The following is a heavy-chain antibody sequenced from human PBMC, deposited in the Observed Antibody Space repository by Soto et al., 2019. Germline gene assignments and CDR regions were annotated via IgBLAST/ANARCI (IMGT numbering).Heavy chain of an antibody. V-gene: IGHV4-4*02. Sequence: VQLKESGPGLVRPSGTLSLTCDVSSGSITTSVLWTWVRQFPGKGLEWIGEIAHDGHTNYNPSLSGRVTMSVDLSNSQFSLNVASATAADTAVYLCVGGRDYDYWGQGTLVTVSS. CDR3: VGGRDYDY. D-gene: IGHD1-26*01. CDR1: SGSITTSVL. CDR2: IAHDGHT. J-gene: IGHJ4*02.